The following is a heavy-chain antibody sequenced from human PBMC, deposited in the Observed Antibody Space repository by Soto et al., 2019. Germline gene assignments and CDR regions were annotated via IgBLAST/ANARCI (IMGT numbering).Heavy chain of an antibody. J-gene: IGHJ4*02. CDR1: GYIFTSYD. CDR2: TNPKSGNT. D-gene: IGHD4-17*01. V-gene: IGHV1-8*01. CDR3: ARTHGDLDY. Sequence: QVQLVQSGAEVKKPGASVKVSCKASGYIFTSYDINWVRQATGQGLEWMGWTNPKSGNTGYAQKFQGRITMTRDSSISTAYMVLNSLRSDDTAIYYCARTHGDLDYWGQGTLVTVSS.